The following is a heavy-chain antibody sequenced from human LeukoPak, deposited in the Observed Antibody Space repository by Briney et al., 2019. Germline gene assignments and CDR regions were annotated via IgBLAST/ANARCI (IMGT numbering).Heavy chain of an antibody. CDR3: ATYSPTPRRRLDY. CDR1: GFTFSNYY. D-gene: IGHD2-21*01. V-gene: IGHV3-7*01. CDR2: IKQDGSEE. Sequence: HPGGSLRLSCAASGFTFSNYYVTWVRQAPGKGLEWVARIKQDGSEESYVDSAKGRFTISRDDAQNSVYLQMTSLRAEDTAVYYCATYSPTPRRRLDYWGQGTLVTVSS. J-gene: IGHJ4*02.